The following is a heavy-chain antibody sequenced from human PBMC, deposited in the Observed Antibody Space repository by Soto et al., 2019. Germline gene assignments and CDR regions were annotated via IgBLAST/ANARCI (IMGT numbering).Heavy chain of an antibody. CDR3: ARDYYGSGSYDY. D-gene: IGHD3-10*01. J-gene: IGHJ4*02. V-gene: IGHV4-39*02. CDR1: GGSISSSSYY. Sequence: SETLSLTCTVSGGSISSSSYYWGWIRQPPGKGLEWIGSIYYSGSTYYNPSLKSRVTISVDTSKNQFSLKLSSVTAADTAVYYCARDYYGSGSYDYWGQGTLVTVSS. CDR2: IYYSGST.